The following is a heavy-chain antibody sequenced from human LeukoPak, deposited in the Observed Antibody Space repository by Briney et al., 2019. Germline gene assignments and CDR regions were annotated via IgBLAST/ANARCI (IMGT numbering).Heavy chain of an antibody. D-gene: IGHD6-13*01. Sequence: GASVKVSCKASGYTLTTYDITWVRQAPGQGLEWMGWISTYNGNTNYAQNLQGRVTMTTHSSTSTAYMELRSLRSDDTAVYYCARGGAAADYWGQGTLVTVSS. V-gene: IGHV1-18*01. CDR3: ARGGAAADY. CDR1: GYTLTTYD. J-gene: IGHJ4*02. CDR2: ISTYNGNT.